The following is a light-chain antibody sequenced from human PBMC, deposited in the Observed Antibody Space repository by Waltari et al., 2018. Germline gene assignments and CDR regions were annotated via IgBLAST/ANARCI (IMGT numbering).Light chain of an antibody. CDR2: KAS. V-gene: IGKV1-5*03. CDR3: QQYNSYLRT. J-gene: IGKJ1*01. Sequence: DIQMTQSPSTLSASVGDRVTIPCRASQSVSSWLAWYQQKPGKAPKLLIYKASSLESGVPSRFSGSGSGTEFTLTISCLQPDDFATYYCQQYNSYLRTFGQGTKVEIK. CDR1: QSVSSW.